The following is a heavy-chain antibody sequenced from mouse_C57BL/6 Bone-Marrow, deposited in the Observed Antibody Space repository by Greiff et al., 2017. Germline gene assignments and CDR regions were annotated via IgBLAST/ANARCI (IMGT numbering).Heavy chain of an antibody. CDR3: ARHMGIYCSGSSYFYY. CDR2: IDTEDGET. CDR1: GFNIKDYY. V-gene: IGHV14-2*01. D-gene: IGHD1-1*01. Sequence: EVQLQQSGAELVKPGASVKLSCTASGFNIKDYYMHWVKQRTEQGLEWIGRIDTEDGETKYAPKFQGKDTITADTSSNTAYLQLSSLTSDDTAVYYGARHMGIYCSGSSYFYYWGQGTTPTVSS. J-gene: IGHJ2*01.